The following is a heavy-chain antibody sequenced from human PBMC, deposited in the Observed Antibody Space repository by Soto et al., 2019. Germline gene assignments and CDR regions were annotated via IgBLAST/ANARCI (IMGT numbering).Heavy chain of an antibody. D-gene: IGHD3-9*01. CDR1: GFTFSSYG. V-gene: IGHV3-33*01. Sequence: GGSLRLSCAASGFTFSSYGMHWVRQAPGKGLEWVAVIWYDGSNKYYADSVKGRFTISRDNSKNTLYLQMNSLRAEDTAVYYCARDTSRHDILTGYYTFLFDYWGQGTLVTVSS. CDR2: IWYDGSNK. J-gene: IGHJ4*02. CDR3: ARDTSRHDILTGYYTFLFDY.